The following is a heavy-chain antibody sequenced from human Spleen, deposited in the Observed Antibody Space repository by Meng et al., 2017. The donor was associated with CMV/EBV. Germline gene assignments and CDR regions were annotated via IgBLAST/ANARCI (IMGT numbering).Heavy chain of an antibody. V-gene: IGHV4-61*01. CDR3: ARVRWGAFDV. Sequence: CKVSGASVNSATYYWNWIRQLPGQRPKCIGFIYHSGDARYSPSLKSQVTISLDTSKNQVTLKVNSVTAAGTAVYHCARVRWGAFDVWGQGILVTVSS. J-gene: IGHJ4*02. D-gene: IGHD1-26*01. CDR1: GASVNSATYY. CDR2: IYHSGDA.